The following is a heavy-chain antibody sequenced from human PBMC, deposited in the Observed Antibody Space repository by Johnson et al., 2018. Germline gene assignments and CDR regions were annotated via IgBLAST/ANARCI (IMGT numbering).Heavy chain of an antibody. CDR1: GFTFSSYS. Sequence: VQLVQSGGGLVKPGGSLRLSCVGSGFTFSSYSMNWVRQAPGKGLEWVSSISSSSMYTYYADSVKGRLTISRDNAKNSLFLQMKTLTAEDTALYCCAREVAGTGTGALDIWGQGTMVTVSS. CDR2: ISSSSMYT. D-gene: IGHD6-19*01. V-gene: IGHV3-21*01. CDR3: AREVAGTGTGALDI. J-gene: IGHJ3*02.